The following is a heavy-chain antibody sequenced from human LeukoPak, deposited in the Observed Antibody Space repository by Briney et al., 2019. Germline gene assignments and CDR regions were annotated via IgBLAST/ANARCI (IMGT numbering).Heavy chain of an antibody. V-gene: IGHV1-69*04. D-gene: IGHD2-15*01. J-gene: IGHJ4*02. CDR1: GGTFSSYA. CDR2: IIPILGIA. CDR3: ARMPLGYCSGGSCYYFDY. Sequence: GASVKVSCKASGGTFSSYAISWVRQAPGQGLEWMGRIIPILGIANYAQKFQGRVTITADKSTSTAYMELSSLRSEDTAVYYCARMPLGYCSGGSCYYFDYWGQGTLVTVSS.